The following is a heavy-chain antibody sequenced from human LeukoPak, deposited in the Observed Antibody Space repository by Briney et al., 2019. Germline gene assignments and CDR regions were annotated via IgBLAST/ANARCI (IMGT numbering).Heavy chain of an antibody. CDR3: ARYGSGTSYITNYFDY. V-gene: IGHV3-48*02. CDR2: ISSDSRTI. D-gene: IGHD3-10*01. J-gene: IGHJ4*02. CDR1: GFTFSSYS. Sequence: GGSLRLSCAASGFTFSSYSMNWVRQAPGKGLEWVSFISSDSRTIYYADSVKGRFTISRDNAKNSLYLQMKSLRDEDTAVYYCARYGSGTSYITNYFDYWGQGTLVTVSS.